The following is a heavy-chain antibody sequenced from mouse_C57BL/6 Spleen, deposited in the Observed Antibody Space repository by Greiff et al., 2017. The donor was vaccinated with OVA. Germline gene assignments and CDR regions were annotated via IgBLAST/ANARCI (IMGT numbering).Heavy chain of an antibody. CDR2: IWWDDDK. J-gene: IGHJ1*03. V-gene: IGHV8-8*01. CDR3: ARSYYGSSYGYFDV. D-gene: IGHD1-1*01. CDR1: GFSLSTFGMG. Sequence: QVQLKESGPGILQPSQTLSLTCSFSGFSLSTFGMGVGWIRQPSGKGLEWLAHIWWDDDKYYNTALKNRLTLSQDTSTNQVFLKIANVDTADAATYYCARSYYGSSYGYFDVWGTGTTVTVSS.